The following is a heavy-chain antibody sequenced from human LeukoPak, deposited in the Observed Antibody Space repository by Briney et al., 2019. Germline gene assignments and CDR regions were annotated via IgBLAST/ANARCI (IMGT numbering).Heavy chain of an antibody. CDR1: GGSFSGYY. Sequence: SETLSLTCAVYGGSFSGYYWSWIRQPPGKGLEWIGEINHRGSTNYNPSLKSRVTISVDTSKNQFSLKLSSVTAADTAVYYCARGRRYCSSTSCYGRYYYYYMDVWGKGTTVTVSS. CDR3: ARGRRYCSSTSCYGRYYYYYMDV. CDR2: INHRGST. V-gene: IGHV4-34*01. J-gene: IGHJ6*03. D-gene: IGHD2-2*01.